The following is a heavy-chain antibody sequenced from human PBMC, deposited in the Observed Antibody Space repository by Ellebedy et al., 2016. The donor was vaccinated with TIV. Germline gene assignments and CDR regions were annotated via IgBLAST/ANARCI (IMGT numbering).Heavy chain of an antibody. D-gene: IGHD1-14*01. CDR2: ILWNSAMI. V-gene: IGHV3-9*01. CDR1: GFNFNEHA. Sequence: SLKISXATSGFNFNEHAMHWVRQAPGKGLEWVAGILWNSAMIDYADSLRGRFTISRDNAKNSLYLQMDSLRVEDTAVYYCGYDGSPGGLAYWGQGTLVTVSS. J-gene: IGHJ4*02. CDR3: GYDGSPGGLAY.